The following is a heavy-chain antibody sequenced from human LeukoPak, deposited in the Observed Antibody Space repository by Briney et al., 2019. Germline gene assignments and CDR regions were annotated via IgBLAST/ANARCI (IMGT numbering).Heavy chain of an antibody. D-gene: IGHD2-2*01. Sequence: SETLSLTCAVYGGSFSGYYWSWIRQPPGKGLEWIGEINHSGSTNYNPSLKSRVTISVDTSKKQFSPKMSSVTAADTAVYCCGRGPRRVCSSSSCYRGKYNWFDPWGRGGLVTVCS. CDR3: GRGPRRVCSSSSCYRGKYNWFDP. J-gene: IGHJ5*02. CDR1: GGSFSGYY. CDR2: INHSGST. V-gene: IGHV4-34*01.